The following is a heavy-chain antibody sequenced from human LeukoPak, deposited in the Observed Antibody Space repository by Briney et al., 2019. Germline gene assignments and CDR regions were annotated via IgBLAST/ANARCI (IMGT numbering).Heavy chain of an antibody. V-gene: IGHV1-69*13. D-gene: IGHD6-25*01. J-gene: IGHJ5*02. CDR3: ARCGSGVENWFDP. CDR1: GGTFSSYA. Sequence: SVKVSCKASGGTFSSYAISWVRQAPGQGLEWMGGIIPIFGTANYAQKFQGRVTITADESTSTAYMELSSLRSEDTAAYYCARCGSGVENWFDPWGQGTLVTVSS. CDR2: IIPIFGTA.